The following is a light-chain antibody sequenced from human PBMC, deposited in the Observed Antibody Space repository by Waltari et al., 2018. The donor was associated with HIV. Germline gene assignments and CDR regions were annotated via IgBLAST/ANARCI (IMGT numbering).Light chain of an antibody. J-gene: IGKJ1*01. CDR1: QSVSSN. CDR2: GAS. V-gene: IGKV3-15*01. Sequence: EIVMTQSPATLSVSPGERATLSCRASQSVSSNLACYQQKPGQAPRLLIHGASTRATGIRARVSGSGSGTEFTLTISSLQSEDFAVDCCQQYNNWPPTFGQGTKVEIK. CDR3: QQYNNWPPT.